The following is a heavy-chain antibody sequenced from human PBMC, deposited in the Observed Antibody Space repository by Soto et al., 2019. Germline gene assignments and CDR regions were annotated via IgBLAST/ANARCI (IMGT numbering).Heavy chain of an antibody. J-gene: IGHJ4*02. CDR1: GFTFSSYG. Sequence: QVQLVESGGGVVQPGRSLRLSCAASGFTFSSYGMHWVRQAPGKGLEWEAVISYDGSNKYYADSVKGRFTISRDNSKNTLYLQMNSLRAEDTAVYYCAKLTVIDSWGQGTLVTVSS. CDR2: ISYDGSNK. CDR3: AKLTVIDS. D-gene: IGHD4-4*01. V-gene: IGHV3-30*18.